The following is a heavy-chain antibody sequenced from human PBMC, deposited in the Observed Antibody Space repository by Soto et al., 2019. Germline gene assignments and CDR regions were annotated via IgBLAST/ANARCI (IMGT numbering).Heavy chain of an antibody. CDR2: IIPIFGTA. V-gene: IGHV1-69*12. D-gene: IGHD2-15*01. J-gene: IGHJ6*02. Sequence: QVQLVQSGAEVKKPGSSVKVSCKASGGTFSSYAISWVRQAPGQGLEWMGGIIPIFGTANYARKFQGRVTITADESTSTAYMELSSLRSEDTAVYYCARTDIVVVVAAGSYYYGMDVWGQGTTVTVSS. CDR1: GGTFSSYA. CDR3: ARTDIVVVVAAGSYYYGMDV.